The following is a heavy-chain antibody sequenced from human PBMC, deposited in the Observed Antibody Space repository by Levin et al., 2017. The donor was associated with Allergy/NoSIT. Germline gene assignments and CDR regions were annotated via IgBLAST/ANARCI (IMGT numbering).Heavy chain of an antibody. V-gene: IGHV3-23*01. CDR2: ISERSDYM. Sequence: GESLKISCAASGFIFSTYAMGWFRQAPGKGLEWVSAISERSDYMFNADSVKGRFTVSRDNSKNTLYLQMNSLRAEDTAVYYCAKKLGVEMAIGGQGTLVTVSS. D-gene: IGHD5-24*01. J-gene: IGHJ4*02. CDR3: AKKLGVEMAI. CDR1: GFIFSTYA.